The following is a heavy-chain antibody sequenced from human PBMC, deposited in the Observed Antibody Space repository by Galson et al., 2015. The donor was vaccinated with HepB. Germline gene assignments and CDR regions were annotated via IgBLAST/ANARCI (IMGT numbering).Heavy chain of an antibody. J-gene: IGHJ4*02. Sequence: SLRLSCAGSGFTFGDYAMSWFRQAPGKGLEWVSFIRSKGYGGTTEYAASVKGRFSISRDDSKSIAYLQMNSLKTEDTGLYYCSRDGKGGYGPFDYWGQGTLITVSS. CDR1: GFTFGDYA. CDR3: SRDGKGGYGPFDY. D-gene: IGHD5-12*01. CDR2: IRSKGYGGTT. V-gene: IGHV3-49*03.